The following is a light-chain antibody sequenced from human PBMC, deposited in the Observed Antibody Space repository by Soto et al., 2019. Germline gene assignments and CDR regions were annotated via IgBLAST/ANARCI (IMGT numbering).Light chain of an antibody. Sequence: VLTQSPAPLSLSPGKRSTLSFRASESVDFHLAWYQQKPGQAPRLLIYDASVRATGTPARFSGSGSGTAFTLTISSLEPEDFALYYCQQRSTWPTFCQGTLIEI. CDR3: QQRSTWPT. CDR1: ESVDFH. CDR2: DAS. V-gene: IGKV3-11*01. J-gene: IGKJ5*01.